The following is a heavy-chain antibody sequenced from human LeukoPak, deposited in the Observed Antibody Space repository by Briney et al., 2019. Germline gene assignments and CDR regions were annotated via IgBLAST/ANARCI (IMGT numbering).Heavy chain of an antibody. CDR3: AREGTSGTHLNWFDP. CDR2: INPNSGGT. CDR1: GYTFTGYY. Sequence: ASVKVSCKSSGYTFTGYYMHWVRQAPGQGLEWMGWINPNSGGTNFAQKFQGRVTMTRATSISTAYMELSRLRSDDTAVYYCAREGTSGTHLNWFDPWGQGTLVTVSS. J-gene: IGHJ5*02. D-gene: IGHD1-1*01. V-gene: IGHV1-2*02.